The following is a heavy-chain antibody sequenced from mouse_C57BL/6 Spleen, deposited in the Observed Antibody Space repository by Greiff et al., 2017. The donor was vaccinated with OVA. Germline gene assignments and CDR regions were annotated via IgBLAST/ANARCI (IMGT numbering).Heavy chain of an antibody. J-gene: IGHJ4*01. CDR2: IYWDDDT. Sequence: QVQLKESGPGILQSSQTLSLTCSFSGFSLSTSGMGVSWIRQPSGKGLEWLAHIYWDDDTRYNPSLKSRLTLSKDTSRNQVFLKITSVDTADTATYYCARSAYDYAMDYWGQGTSVTVSS. D-gene: IGHD1-1*01. CDR1: GFSLSTSGMG. V-gene: IGHV8-12*01. CDR3: ARSAYDYAMDY.